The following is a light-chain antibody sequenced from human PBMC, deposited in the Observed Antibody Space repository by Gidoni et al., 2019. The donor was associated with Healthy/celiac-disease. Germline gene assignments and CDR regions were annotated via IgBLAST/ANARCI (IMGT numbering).Light chain of an antibody. CDR2: WAS. Sequence: DIVMTQSPDSLAVSLGERATINCKSSQSVLYSSNNKNYLAWYQQKPGQPPKLLIYWASTRESGVPDRFSGSGSGTDFTLTISSLQAEDVAVYYCQQHYSTPRFGPGTKVDIK. J-gene: IGKJ3*01. CDR1: QSVLYSSNNKNY. V-gene: IGKV4-1*01. CDR3: QQHYSTPR.